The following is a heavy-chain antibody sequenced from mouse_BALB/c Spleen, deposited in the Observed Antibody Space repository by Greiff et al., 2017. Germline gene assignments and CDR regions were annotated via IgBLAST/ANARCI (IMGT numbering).Heavy chain of an antibody. CDR3: ARSEYGNYGFAY. CDR2: ISYSGST. CDR1: GYSITSDYA. Sequence: EVQLQESGPGLVKPSQSLSLTCTVTGYSITSDYAWNWIRQFPGNKLEWMGYISYSGSTSYNPSLKSRISITRDTSKNQFFLQLNSVTTEDTATYYCARSEYGNYGFAYWGQGTLVTVSA. D-gene: IGHD2-10*02. J-gene: IGHJ3*01. V-gene: IGHV3-2*02.